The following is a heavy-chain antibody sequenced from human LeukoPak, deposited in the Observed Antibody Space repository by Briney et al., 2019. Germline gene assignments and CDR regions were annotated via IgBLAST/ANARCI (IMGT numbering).Heavy chain of an antibody. D-gene: IGHD6-19*01. V-gene: IGHV3-21*01. CDR3: AREVSSGWSDAFDI. J-gene: IGHJ3*02. CDR2: ISSSSSYI. Sequence: GGSLRLSCAASGFTFSSYSMNWVRQAPGKGLEWVSSISSSSSYIYYANSVKGRFTISRDNAKNSLYLQMNSLRAEDTAVYYCAREVSSGWSDAFDIRGQGTMVTVSS. CDR1: GFTFSSYS.